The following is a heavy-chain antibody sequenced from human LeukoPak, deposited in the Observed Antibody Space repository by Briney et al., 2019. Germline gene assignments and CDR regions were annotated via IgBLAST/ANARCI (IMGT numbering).Heavy chain of an antibody. V-gene: IGHV3-48*03. Sequence: PGGSLRLSCAASGFTFSTYEINWVRQAPGKGLEWVSYISSSGSTVYYADSVKGRFTISRDNAKNSLYLQMNSLRAEDTAVYYCARRKYCSGGSCPTNYYYYYMDVWGKGATVTVSS. CDR2: ISSSGSTV. CDR1: GFTFSTYE. D-gene: IGHD2-15*01. CDR3: ARRKYCSGGSCPTNYYYYYMDV. J-gene: IGHJ6*03.